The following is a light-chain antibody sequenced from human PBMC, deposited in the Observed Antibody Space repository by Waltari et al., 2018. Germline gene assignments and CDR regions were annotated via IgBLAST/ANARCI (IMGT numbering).Light chain of an antibody. V-gene: IGKV3-11*01. J-gene: IGKJ2*01. CDR1: QRVSSY. CDR2: DAS. Sequence: EIMLMDSRAAECWAGGESITRSCRASQRVSSYLAWYQQKPGQAPRLLIYDASNRATGVPARFSGSGSGTDFTLTISSLEPEDFAVYYCQQRNNWPRTFGQGTKLEIK. CDR3: QQRNNWPRT.